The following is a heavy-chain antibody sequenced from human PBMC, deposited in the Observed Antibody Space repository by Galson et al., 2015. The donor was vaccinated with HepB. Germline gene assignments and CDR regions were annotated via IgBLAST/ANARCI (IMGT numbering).Heavy chain of an antibody. V-gene: IGHV4-39*07. D-gene: IGHD1-14*01. Sequence: ETLSLTCIVSGGSISRSSYYWSWIRQPPGKKLEWIGNIHYSGSTYYNPSLKSRVTILVDTSKNQFSLTLTSVTAADTAVYYCARDRDPGMGDYWGQGTLVTVSS. CDR2: IHYSGST. J-gene: IGHJ4*02. CDR3: ARDRDPGMGDY. CDR1: GGSISRSSYY.